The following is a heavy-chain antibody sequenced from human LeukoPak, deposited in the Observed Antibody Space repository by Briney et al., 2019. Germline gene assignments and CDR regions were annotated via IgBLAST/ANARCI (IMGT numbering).Heavy chain of an antibody. CDR3: ARHTWRLRYFDWLAKPQGTFDI. D-gene: IGHD3-9*01. CDR2: INHSGST. CDR1: GGSFSGYY. V-gene: IGHV4-34*01. J-gene: IGHJ3*02. Sequence: SETLSLTCAVYGGSFSGYYWSWIRQPPGKGLEWIGEINHSGSTNYNPSLKSRVTISVDTPKNQFSLKLSSVTAADTAVYYCARHTWRLRYFDWLAKPQGTFDIWGQGTMVTVSS.